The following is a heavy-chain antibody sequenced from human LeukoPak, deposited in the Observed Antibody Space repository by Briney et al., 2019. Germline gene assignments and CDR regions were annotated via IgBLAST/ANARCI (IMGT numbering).Heavy chain of an antibody. D-gene: IGHD3-22*01. CDR3: ARAVGYYYDSSGYYPDY. J-gene: IGHJ4*02. Sequence: GESLKISCKGSGYSFTSYWIGLVRQMPGKGLEWMGIIYPGDSDTRYSPSSQGQVTISADKSISTAYLQWSSLKASDTAMYYCARAVGYYYDSSGYYPDYWGQGTLVTVSS. CDR1: GYSFTSYW. CDR2: IYPGDSDT. V-gene: IGHV5-51*01.